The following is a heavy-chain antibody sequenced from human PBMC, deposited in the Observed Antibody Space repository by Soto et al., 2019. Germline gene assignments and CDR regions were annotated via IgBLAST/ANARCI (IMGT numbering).Heavy chain of an antibody. CDR1: GYTFTSYG. CDR2: MSANNGNT. V-gene: IGHV1-8*02. CDR3: ARGFTMVRGVSSWFDP. Sequence: KVSCKASGYTFTSYGISWVRQAPGQGLEWMGWMSANNGNTSYAQKFQGRVTMTRNTSISTAYMELSSLGSEDTAVYYCARGFTMVRGVSSWFDPWGQGTLVTVSS. D-gene: IGHD3-10*01. J-gene: IGHJ5*02.